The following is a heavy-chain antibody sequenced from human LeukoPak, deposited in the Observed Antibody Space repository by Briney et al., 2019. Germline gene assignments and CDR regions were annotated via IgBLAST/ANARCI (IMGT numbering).Heavy chain of an antibody. CDR3: ARGDSTVTPKYFQY. CDR1: GGSISSYY. D-gene: IGHD4-23*01. CDR2: IYYSGST. J-gene: IGHJ1*01. V-gene: IGHV4-59*01. Sequence: SETLSLTCTVSGGSISSYYWTWIRQPPGEGLEWIGYIYYSGSTNYKPSLKSRVTISIDTSKNQFSLKLSSVTAADTAVYYCARGDSTVTPKYFQYWGQGTLVTVSS.